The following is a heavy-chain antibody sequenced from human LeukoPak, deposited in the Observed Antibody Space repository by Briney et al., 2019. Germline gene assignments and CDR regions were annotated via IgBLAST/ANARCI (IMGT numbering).Heavy chain of an antibody. V-gene: IGHV3-7*01. Sequence: GGSLRLSCAASGFTFSSYWMSWVRQAPGKGLEWVANIKQDGSEKYYVDSVKGRFTISRDNAKNSLYLQMNSLGAEDTAVYYCARVIGYYGSSGYFIWGQGTLVTVSS. CDR1: GFTFSSYW. D-gene: IGHD3-22*01. CDR2: IKQDGSEK. J-gene: IGHJ4*02. CDR3: ARVIGYYGSSGYFI.